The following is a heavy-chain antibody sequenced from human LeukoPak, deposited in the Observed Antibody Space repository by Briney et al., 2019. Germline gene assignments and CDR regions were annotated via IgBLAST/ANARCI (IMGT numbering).Heavy chain of an antibody. CDR1: GGSISSGDYY. Sequence: SQTLSLTCSVSGGSISSGDYYWSWIRQTPEKGLEWIGHIFNTGSPYYTPSLKSRVTISADTSKNQFSLKLSSVTAADTAVYYCARLSEWWFDPWGQGTLVTVSS. V-gene: IGHV4-30-4*08. J-gene: IGHJ5*02. CDR3: ARLSEWWFDP. D-gene: IGHD3-3*01. CDR2: IFNTGSP.